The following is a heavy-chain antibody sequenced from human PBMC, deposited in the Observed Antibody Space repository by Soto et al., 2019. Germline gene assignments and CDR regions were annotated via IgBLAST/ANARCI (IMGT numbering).Heavy chain of an antibody. V-gene: IGHV4-30-4*01. J-gene: IGHJ6*04. CDR2: LYYTGST. Sequence: SETLSLTCSVSGGAISSGDYYLSWIRQPPGKALEWIGYLYYTGSTYYNPSLESRLTISIDASQNQFSLKLSSVTAADTAVYYCARVVTRTASTEKYIYDFGLDVWGKGETVTVSS. D-gene: IGHD5-18*01. CDR3: ARVVTRTASTEKYIYDFGLDV. CDR1: GGAISSGDYY.